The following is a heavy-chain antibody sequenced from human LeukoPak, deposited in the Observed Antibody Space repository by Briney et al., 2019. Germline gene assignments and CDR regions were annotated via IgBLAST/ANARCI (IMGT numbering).Heavy chain of an antibody. CDR2: IYTSGST. V-gene: IGHV4-61*02. Sequence: SETLSLTCTVSGGSISSGSYYGSWIRRPAGKGLEWIGRIYTSGSTNYNPSLKSRVTISVDTSKNQFSLKLGSVTAADTAVYYCARLKKGFTFDYWGQGTLVTVSS. J-gene: IGHJ4*02. CDR1: GGSISSGSYY. CDR3: ARLKKGFTFDY.